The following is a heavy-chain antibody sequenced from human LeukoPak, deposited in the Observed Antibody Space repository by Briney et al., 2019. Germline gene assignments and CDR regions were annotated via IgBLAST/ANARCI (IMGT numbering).Heavy chain of an antibody. V-gene: IGHV4-38-2*02. CDR1: GHSISSGFY. J-gene: IGHJ4*02. Sequence: SETLSLTCTVSGHSISSGFYWGWIRQPPGKGLEWIGSIYHSGSTYYNPSLKSRVTISVDTSKNQFSLKLSSVTAADTAVYYCAREGAWVDYWGQGTLVTVSS. CDR2: IYHSGST. CDR3: AREGAWVDY. D-gene: IGHD4/OR15-4a*01.